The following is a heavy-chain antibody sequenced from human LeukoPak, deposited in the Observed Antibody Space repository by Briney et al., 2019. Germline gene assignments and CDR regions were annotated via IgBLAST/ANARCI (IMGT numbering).Heavy chain of an antibody. CDR3: ARAGMYYYDSSGYYLTY. CDR1: GFTFSSYA. Sequence: GGSLRLSCAASGFTFSSYAMHWVRQAPGKGLEWVAVISYDGSNKYYADSVKGRFTISRDNSKNTLYLQMNNLRVEDTAVYYCARAGMYYYDSSGYYLTYWGQGTLVTVSS. CDR2: ISYDGSNK. D-gene: IGHD3-22*01. J-gene: IGHJ4*02. V-gene: IGHV3-30*14.